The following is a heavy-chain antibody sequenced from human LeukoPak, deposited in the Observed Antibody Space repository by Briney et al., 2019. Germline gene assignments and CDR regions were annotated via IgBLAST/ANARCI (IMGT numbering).Heavy chain of an antibody. V-gene: IGHV4-34*01. CDR2: INHSGST. CDR1: GFTFSSYW. D-gene: IGHD2-2*01. J-gene: IGHJ3*02. Sequence: GSLRLSCAASGFTFSSYWMSWIRQPPGKGLEWIGEINHSGSTNYNPSLKSRVTISVDTSKNQFSLKLSSVTAADTAVYYCARRCSSTSCYRSRAFDIWGQGTMVTVSS. CDR3: ARRCSSTSCYRSRAFDI.